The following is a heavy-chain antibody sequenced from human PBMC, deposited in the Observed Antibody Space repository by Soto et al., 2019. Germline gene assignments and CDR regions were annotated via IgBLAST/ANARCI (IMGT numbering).Heavy chain of an antibody. CDR3: VRRGSNWYGPKRCVDY. CDR2: IYPGDPNA. J-gene: IGHJ4*02. Sequence: PGESLKISCKGSGYSFTSYWIGWVRQMPGKGLEWMGIIYPGDPNAIYSPSFQGQVTISADKSISTSYLQWRSLKASDTAMYYCVRRGSNWYGPKRCVDYWGQETPVTVSS. CDR1: GYSFTSYW. D-gene: IGHD6-13*01. V-gene: IGHV5-51*01.